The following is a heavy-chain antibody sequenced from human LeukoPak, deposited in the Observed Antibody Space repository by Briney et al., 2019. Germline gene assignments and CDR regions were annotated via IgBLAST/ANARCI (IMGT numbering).Heavy chain of an antibody. D-gene: IGHD4-11*01. CDR2: IYTSGST. CDR1: GGSISSGSYY. CDR3: ARGSGLYSNLDY. J-gene: IGHJ4*02. Sequence: SETLPLTCTVSGGSISSGSYYWSWIRQPAGKGLEWIGRIYTSGSTNYNPSLKSRVTISVDTSKNQFSLKLSSVTAADTAVYYCARGSGLYSNLDYWGQGTLVTVSS. V-gene: IGHV4-61*02.